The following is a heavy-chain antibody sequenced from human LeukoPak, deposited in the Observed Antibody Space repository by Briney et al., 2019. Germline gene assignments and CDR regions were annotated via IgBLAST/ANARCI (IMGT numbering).Heavy chain of an antibody. V-gene: IGHV3-7*03. CDR3: AREEVKSFDN. CDR2: IKGDGSET. CDR1: GFMFSNYA. J-gene: IGHJ4*02. Sequence: GGSLRLSCAASGFMFSNYAMSWVRQAPGKGLEWVANIKGDGSETSYVTSVRGRFTISRDNAKNSLYLQMNNLRVEDTAVYYCAREEVKSFDNWGQGTLVTVSS.